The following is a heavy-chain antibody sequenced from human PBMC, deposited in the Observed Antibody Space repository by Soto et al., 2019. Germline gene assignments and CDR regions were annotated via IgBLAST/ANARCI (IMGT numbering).Heavy chain of an antibody. V-gene: IGHV1-18*01. J-gene: IGHJ5*02. CDR1: GYTFVTYD. CDR2: ISTYSGDT. Sequence: QVHLVQSGVEVKTTGASVRVSCQASGYTFVTYDISWVRQAPGQGLEWMGWISTYSGDTKYAHKFQGRVTMTTDTSPTTAYLKLRSLRADDTAVYYCARHHGPTTSENWFDPWGQGTLVTVSS. CDR3: ARHHGPTTSENWFDP. D-gene: IGHD5-12*01.